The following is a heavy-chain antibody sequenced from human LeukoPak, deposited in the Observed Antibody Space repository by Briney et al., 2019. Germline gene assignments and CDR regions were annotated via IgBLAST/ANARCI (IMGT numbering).Heavy chain of an antibody. CDR2: FDPEDGET. V-gene: IGHV1-24*01. CDR3: ARDPLIVGATPFDY. Sequence: GASVKVSCKVSGYTLTELSMHWVRQAPGKGLEWMGGFDPEDGETIYAQKFQGRVTMTRDTSISTAYMELSRLRSDDTAVYYCARDPLIVGATPFDYWGQGTLVTVSS. D-gene: IGHD1-26*01. CDR1: GYTLTELS. J-gene: IGHJ4*02.